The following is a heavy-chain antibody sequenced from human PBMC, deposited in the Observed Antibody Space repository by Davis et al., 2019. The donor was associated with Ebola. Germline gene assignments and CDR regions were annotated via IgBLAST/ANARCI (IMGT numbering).Heavy chain of an antibody. CDR3: ARDGREDCSSTSCYVDY. J-gene: IGHJ4*02. CDR2: ISGSGSTI. CDR1: GFTLSDYY. V-gene: IGHV3-11*01. Sequence: GESLKISCAASGFTLSDYYMSWIRQAPGKGLEWVSYISGSGSTIYYADSVKGRFTISRDNAKNSLYLQMNSLRADDTAVYYCARDGREDCSSTSCYVDYWGQGTLVTVSS. D-gene: IGHD2-2*01.